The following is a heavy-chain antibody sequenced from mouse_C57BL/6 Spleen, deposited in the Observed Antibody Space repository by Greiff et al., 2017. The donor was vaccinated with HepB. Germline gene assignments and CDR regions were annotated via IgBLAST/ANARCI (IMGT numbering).Heavy chain of an antibody. CDR2: IDPSDSET. CDR3: ARRPRGYAMDY. Sequence: QVQLQQPGAELVRPGSSVKLSCKASGYTFTSYWMHWVKQRPIQGLEWIGNIDPSDSETHYNQKFKDKATLTVDKSSSTAYMQLSSLTSEDSAVYYCARRPRGYAMDYWGQGTSVTVSS. J-gene: IGHJ4*01. V-gene: IGHV1-52*01. CDR1: GYTFTSYW.